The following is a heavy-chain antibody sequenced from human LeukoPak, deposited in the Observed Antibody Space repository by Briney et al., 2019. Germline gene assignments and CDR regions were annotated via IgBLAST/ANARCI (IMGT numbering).Heavy chain of an antibody. J-gene: IGHJ4*02. CDR2: INHSGRT. V-gene: IGHV4-34*01. Sequence: PSETLSLTCAVYGGSFSGYYWSWIRQPPGKGLEWIGEINHSGRTNYNPSLKSRVTISVDTSKNQFSLKLSSVTAADTAVYYCARYYYDSSGYYYDYWGQGTLVTVSS. CDR1: GGSFSGYY. CDR3: ARYYYDSSGYYYDY. D-gene: IGHD3-22*01.